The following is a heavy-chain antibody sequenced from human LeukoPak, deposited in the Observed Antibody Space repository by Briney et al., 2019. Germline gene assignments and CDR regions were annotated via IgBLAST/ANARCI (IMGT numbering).Heavy chain of an antibody. Sequence: PGGSLRLPCAASGFTFSSYSMNWVRQAPGKGLEWVSYISSSSSTIYYADSVKGRFTISRDNAKNSLYLQMNSLRAEDTAVYYCAREGQQLVLYYYYGMDVWGQETTVIVSS. CDR3: AREGQQLVLYYYYGMDV. V-gene: IGHV3-48*04. D-gene: IGHD6-13*01. CDR2: ISSSSSTI. CDR1: GFTFSSYS. J-gene: IGHJ6*02.